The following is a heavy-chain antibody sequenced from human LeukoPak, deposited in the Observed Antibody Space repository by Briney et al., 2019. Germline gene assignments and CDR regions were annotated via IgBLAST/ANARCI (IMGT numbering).Heavy chain of an antibody. CDR3: ARHQLAYYYGSGSYLE. Sequence: SETLSLTCTVSGVSISSSNSYWGWIRQPPGKGLEWIGSIYYSGNTYYNASLKSRVTISVDTSKNQFSLKLSSVTAADTAVYYCARHQLAYYYGSGSYLEWGQGTLVTVSS. D-gene: IGHD3-10*01. CDR1: GVSISSSNSY. CDR2: IYYSGNT. J-gene: IGHJ4*02. V-gene: IGHV4-39*01.